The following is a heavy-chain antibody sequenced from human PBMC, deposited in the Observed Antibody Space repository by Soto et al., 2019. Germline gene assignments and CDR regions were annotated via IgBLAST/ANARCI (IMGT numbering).Heavy chain of an antibody. J-gene: IGHJ4*02. CDR3: ARGTADDSSGYPCYFDY. V-gene: IGHV3-48*03. CDR2: ISSSGSTI. D-gene: IGHD3-22*01. Sequence: EVQLVESGGGLVQPGGSLRLSCAASGFTFSSYEMNWVRQAPGKGLEWVSYISSSGSTIYYADSVKGRFTISRDNAKNSLYLQMNSLRAEDTAVYYCARGTADDSSGYPCYFDYWGQGTLVTVSS. CDR1: GFTFSSYE.